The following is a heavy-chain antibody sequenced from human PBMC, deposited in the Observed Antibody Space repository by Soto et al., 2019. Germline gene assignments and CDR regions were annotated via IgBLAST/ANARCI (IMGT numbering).Heavy chain of an antibody. V-gene: IGHV3-48*01. D-gene: IGHD6-13*01. CDR1: GFTFSSYS. J-gene: IGHJ5*02. Sequence: EVQLVESGGGLVQPGGSLRLSCAASGFTFSSYSMNWVRQAPGKGLEWVSYISSSSSTIYYADSVKGRFTISRDNAKNSLYLQMNGLRAEDTAVYYWARHPERIAQIGWFDPWGQGTLVTVSS. CDR2: ISSSSSTI. CDR3: ARHPERIAQIGWFDP.